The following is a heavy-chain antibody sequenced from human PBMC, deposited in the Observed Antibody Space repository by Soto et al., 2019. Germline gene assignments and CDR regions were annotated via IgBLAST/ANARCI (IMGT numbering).Heavy chain of an antibody. J-gene: IGHJ4*02. CDR2: IIPIFGTA. Sequence: QVQLVQSGAEVKKPGSSVKVSCKASGGTFSSYAISWVRQAPGQGLEWMGGIIPIFGTANYAQKFQGRVTITADESTSKAYLELSSLRSEDTDVYYCARFDPDVDTAMVTGFDYWGQGTLVTVSS. CDR1: GGTFSSYA. CDR3: ARFDPDVDTAMVTGFDY. V-gene: IGHV1-69*01. D-gene: IGHD5-18*01.